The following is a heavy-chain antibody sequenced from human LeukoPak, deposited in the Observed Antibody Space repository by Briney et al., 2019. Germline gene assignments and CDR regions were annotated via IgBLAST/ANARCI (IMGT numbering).Heavy chain of an antibody. Sequence: GASVKVSCKASGHTFTGYYMHWVRQAPGQGLEWMGWINANSGDTNYAQKFQGRVTMTRDTSISTAYMELSRLRSDDTAVYYCARGVAAAEVHPWGQGTLVTVSS. V-gene: IGHV1-2*02. CDR2: INANSGDT. CDR1: GHTFTGYY. J-gene: IGHJ5*02. D-gene: IGHD6-13*01. CDR3: ARGVAAAEVHP.